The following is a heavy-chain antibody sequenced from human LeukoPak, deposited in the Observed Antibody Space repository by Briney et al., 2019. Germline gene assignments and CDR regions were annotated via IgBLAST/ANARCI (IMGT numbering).Heavy chain of an antibody. J-gene: IGHJ4*02. V-gene: IGHV4-31*03. CDR3: AREAIPYYDSSGYKRSYFDY. CDR1: GGSISSGGYY. D-gene: IGHD3-22*01. Sequence: SETLSLTCTVSGGSISSGGYYWSWIRQHPGKGLEWIGYIYYSGSTYYNPSLESRVTISVDTSKNQFSLKLSSVTAADTAVYYCAREAIPYYDSSGYKRSYFDYWGQGTLVTVSS. CDR2: IYYSGST.